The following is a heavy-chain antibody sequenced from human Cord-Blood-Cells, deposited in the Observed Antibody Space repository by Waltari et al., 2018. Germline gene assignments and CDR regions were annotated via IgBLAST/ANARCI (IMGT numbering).Heavy chain of an antibody. CDR2: ITPILGTE. J-gene: IGHJ5*02. D-gene: IGHD6-13*01. Sequence: QVQLVQSGAEVKKPGSSVKVSCKASGGTFSSYAISWVRQAPGQGLEWMGGITPILGTENDAQKFQGRVTSTADESTSTAYMELGSLRSEDTAVYYCARDNGEAAAGTRGYWFDPWGQGTLVTVSS. V-gene: IGHV1-69*01. CDR3: ARDNGEAAAGTRGYWFDP. CDR1: GGTFSSYA.